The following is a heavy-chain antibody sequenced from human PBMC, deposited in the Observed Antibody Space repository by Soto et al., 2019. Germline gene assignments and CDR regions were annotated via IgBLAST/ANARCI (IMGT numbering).Heavy chain of an antibody. CDR3: ARVYSSYYYFDY. D-gene: IGHD6-6*01. Sequence: SETLSLTCTVSGGSVSSGSYYWSWIRQPPGKGLEWIGYIYYSGSTNYNPSLKSRVTISVDTSKNQFSLKLSSVTAADTAVYYCARVYSSYYYFDYWGQGTLVTVSS. CDR2: IYYSGST. J-gene: IGHJ4*02. CDR1: GGSVSSGSYY. V-gene: IGHV4-61*01.